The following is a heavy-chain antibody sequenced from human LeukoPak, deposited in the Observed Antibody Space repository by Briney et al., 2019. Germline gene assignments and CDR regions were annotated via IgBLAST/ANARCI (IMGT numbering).Heavy chain of an antibody. CDR1: GFTFSIYT. V-gene: IGHV3-33*08. CDR3: ARDDDTTGRYSRFDY. D-gene: IGHD3-22*01. CDR2: MWSDGTKK. J-gene: IGHJ4*02. Sequence: GGSLRLSCVASGFTFSIYTMSWVRQAPGKGLEWVAVMWSDGTKKYYADSVKGRFTVSRDTSKHTLYLQMSSLRAEDTAVYFCARDDDTTGRYSRFDYWGQGTLVTVSS.